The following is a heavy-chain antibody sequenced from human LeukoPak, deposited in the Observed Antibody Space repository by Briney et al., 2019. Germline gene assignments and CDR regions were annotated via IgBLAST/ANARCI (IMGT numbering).Heavy chain of an antibody. Sequence: GGSLRLSCAASGLTFSRYAMSWVRQAPGKGLEWVSTISGSGGGTYNADSVKGRFTISRDNSKNTLYLQMNSLRAEDTAVYFCAKRGIVIRAVIIVGFHKEAYYFDYWGQGALVTVSS. CDR3: AKRGIVIRAVIIVGFHKEAYYFDY. V-gene: IGHV3-23*01. CDR1: GLTFSRYA. CDR2: ISGSGGGT. J-gene: IGHJ4*02. D-gene: IGHD3-10*01.